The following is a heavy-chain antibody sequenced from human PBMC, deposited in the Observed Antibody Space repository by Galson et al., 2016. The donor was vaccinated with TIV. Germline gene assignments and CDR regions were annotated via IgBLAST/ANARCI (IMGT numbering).Heavy chain of an antibody. D-gene: IGHD6-19*01. Sequence: SLRLSCAGSGFAFSSYAMSWVRQAPGKGLEWVSTISGTGISTYYADSVKGRFTISRDNSKNKMFLQMNSLRAEDTAIYYSAKDLFIAVPNTGAFDCWGQGTLVTVSS. CDR2: ISGTGIST. J-gene: IGHJ4*02. V-gene: IGHV3-23*01. CDR3: AKDLFIAVPNTGAFDC. CDR1: GFAFSSYA.